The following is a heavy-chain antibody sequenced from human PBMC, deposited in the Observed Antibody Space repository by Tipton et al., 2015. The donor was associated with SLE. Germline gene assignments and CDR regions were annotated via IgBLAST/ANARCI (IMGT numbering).Heavy chain of an antibody. J-gene: IGHJ6*02. CDR3: ARSLAAAGTCYYYYGMDV. V-gene: IGHV4-59*01. CDR1: GGSISSYY. CDR2: IYYSGST. D-gene: IGHD6-13*01. Sequence: TLSLTCTVSGGSISSYYWSWIRQPPGKGLEWIGYIYYSGSTNYNPSLKSRVTISVDTSKNQFSLKLSSVTAADTAVYYCARSLAAAGTCYYYYGMDVWGQGTTVTVSS.